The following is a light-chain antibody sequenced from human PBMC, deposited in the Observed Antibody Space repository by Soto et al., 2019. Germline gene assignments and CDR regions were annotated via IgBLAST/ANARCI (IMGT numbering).Light chain of an antibody. CDR2: MGS. V-gene: IGKV2-28*01. Sequence: DIVMTQSPLSLPVTPGESASISCISSQSLLESNGYSYLDWYLQKPGHSPQLLIYMGSNRSSGVPDRFSGSGSGTDFTLKISKVEAEDVGVYYCMQALQSPPTFGQGTKVDI. J-gene: IGKJ1*01. CDR1: QSLLESNGYSY. CDR3: MQALQSPPT.